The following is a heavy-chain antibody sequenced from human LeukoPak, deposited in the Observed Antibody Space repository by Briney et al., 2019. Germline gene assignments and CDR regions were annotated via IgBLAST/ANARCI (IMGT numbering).Heavy chain of an antibody. Sequence: ASVKVSCKASGYTFTSYGISWVRQAPGQGLEWMGWISAYNGNTNYAQKLQGRVTMTTDTSTSTAYMELRSLRSDDTAVYYCARGGADDYVWGSYRSGDFWGRGTLVTVSS. CDR1: GYTFTSYG. CDR3: ARGGADDYVWGSYRSGDF. D-gene: IGHD3-16*02. J-gene: IGHJ4*02. CDR2: ISAYNGNT. V-gene: IGHV1-18*01.